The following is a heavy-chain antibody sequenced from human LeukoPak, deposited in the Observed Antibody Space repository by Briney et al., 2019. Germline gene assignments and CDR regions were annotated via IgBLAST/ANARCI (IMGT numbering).Heavy chain of an antibody. CDR1: GGSISSYY. Sequence: SETLSLTCTVSGGSISSYYWSWIRQPPGKGLEWIGYIYYSGSTNYNPSLKSRFTISVDTSKNQFSLKLSSVTAADTAVYYCARFSLYGAFDIWGQGTMVTVSS. D-gene: IGHD2/OR15-2a*01. J-gene: IGHJ3*02. CDR2: IYYSGST. V-gene: IGHV4-59*08. CDR3: ARFSLYGAFDI.